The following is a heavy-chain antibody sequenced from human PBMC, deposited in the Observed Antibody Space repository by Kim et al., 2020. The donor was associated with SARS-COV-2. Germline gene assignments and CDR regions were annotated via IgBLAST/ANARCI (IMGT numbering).Heavy chain of an antibody. CDR2: ISSSGSTI. CDR3: ANDFWSGYGYYYGMDV. V-gene: IGHV3-48*03. CDR1: GFTFSSYE. D-gene: IGHD3-3*01. J-gene: IGHJ6*02. Sequence: GGSLRLSCAASGFTFSSYEMNWVRQAPGKGLEWVSYISSSGSTIYYADSVKGRFTISRDNAKNSLYLQMNSLRAEDTAVYYCANDFWSGYGYYYGMDVWGQGTTVTVSS.